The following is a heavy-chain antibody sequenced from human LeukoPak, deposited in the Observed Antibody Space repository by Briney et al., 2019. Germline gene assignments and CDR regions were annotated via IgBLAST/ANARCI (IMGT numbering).Heavy chain of an antibody. V-gene: IGHV3-30-3*01. D-gene: IGHD1-26*01. Sequence: PGRSLRLSCAASGFTFSSYAMHWVRQAPGKGLEWVAVISYDGSNKYYADSVKGRFTISRDNSKNTLYLQMNSLRAEDTAVYYCARDQILGGSYYLGYWGQGTLVTVSS. CDR2: ISYDGSNK. J-gene: IGHJ4*02. CDR3: ARDQILGGSYYLGY. CDR1: GFTFSSYA.